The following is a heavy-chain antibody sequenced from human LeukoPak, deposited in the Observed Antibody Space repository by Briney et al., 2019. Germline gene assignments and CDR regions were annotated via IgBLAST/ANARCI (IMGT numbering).Heavy chain of an antibody. CDR1: GFTFSSYA. Sequence: PGGSLRLSCAASGFTFSSYAMSWVRQAPGKGLEWVSAISGSGGSTYYAGSVKGRFTISRDNSKNTLYLQMNSLRAEDTAVYYCARVGGYSGYEPFDYWGQGTLVTVSS. CDR2: ISGSGGST. J-gene: IGHJ4*02. V-gene: IGHV3-23*01. CDR3: ARVGGYSGYEPFDY. D-gene: IGHD5-12*01.